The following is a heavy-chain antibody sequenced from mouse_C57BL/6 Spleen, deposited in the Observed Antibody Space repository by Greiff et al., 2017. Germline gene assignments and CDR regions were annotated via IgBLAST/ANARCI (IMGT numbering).Heavy chain of an antibody. D-gene: IGHD1-1*01. Sequence: EVMLVESGGGLVKPGGSLKLSCAASGFTFSSYTMSWVRQTPEKRLEWVATISGGGGNTYYPDSVKGRFTISRDNAKNTLYLQMSILRSEDTALYYCARHALLLFDYWGQGTTLTVSS. CDR3: ARHALLLFDY. CDR1: GFTFSSYT. J-gene: IGHJ2*01. CDR2: ISGGGGNT. V-gene: IGHV5-9*01.